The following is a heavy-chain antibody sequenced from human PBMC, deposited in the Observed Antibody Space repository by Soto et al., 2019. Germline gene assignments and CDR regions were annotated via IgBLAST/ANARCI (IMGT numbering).Heavy chain of an antibody. Sequence: GGSLRLSCAASGFIFRDWFMSWIRQAPGKGLEWISYISLSSANIHYADSVRGRFTVSRDNAKNSLYLQMNSLRAEDTAVYYCVRDPSRRNEWALYVDLWGRGTLVTVS. V-gene: IGHV3-11*06. D-gene: IGHD1-1*01. CDR3: VRDPSRRNEWALYVDL. CDR1: GFIFRDWF. CDR2: ISLSSANI. J-gene: IGHJ2*01.